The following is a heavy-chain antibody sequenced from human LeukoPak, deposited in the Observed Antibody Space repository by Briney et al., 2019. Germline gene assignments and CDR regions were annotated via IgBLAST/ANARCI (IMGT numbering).Heavy chain of an antibody. V-gene: IGHV4-59*01. Sequence: SGTLSLTCTVSGGSISSYYWSWIRQPPGKGLEWIGYIYYSGSTNYNPSLKSRVTISVDTSKNQFSLKLSSVTAADTAVYYCARVEVTMVRGALDWFDPWGQGTLVTVSS. D-gene: IGHD3-10*01. CDR3: ARVEVTMVRGALDWFDP. CDR2: IYYSGST. J-gene: IGHJ5*02. CDR1: GGSISSYY.